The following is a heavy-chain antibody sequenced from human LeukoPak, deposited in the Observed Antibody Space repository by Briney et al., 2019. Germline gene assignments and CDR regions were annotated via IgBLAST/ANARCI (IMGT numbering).Heavy chain of an antibody. CDR2: IYHSGST. D-gene: IGHD3-10*01. Sequence: PSETLSLTCAVSGYSISRGYYWGWIRQAPGKGLEWIGCIYHSGSTQYNPSLKSRLIISVDTSKNQFSLKLSSVTAADTAVYFCARHPFDRVFFDYWGQGTLVTVSS. V-gene: IGHV4-38-2*01. J-gene: IGHJ4*02. CDR1: GYSISRGYY. CDR3: ARHPFDRVFFDY.